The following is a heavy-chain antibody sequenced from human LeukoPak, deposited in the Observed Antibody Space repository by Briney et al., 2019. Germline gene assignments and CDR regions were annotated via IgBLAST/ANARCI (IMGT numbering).Heavy chain of an antibody. CDR3: ARRGSNSYGNFPHAFDI. J-gene: IGHJ3*02. CDR2: ISSSSSYT. CDR1: GFTFSDYY. Sequence: PGGSLRLSCAASGFTFSDYYMSWIRQAPGKGLEWVSYISSSSSYTNYADSVKGRFTISRDNAKNSLYLQMNSLRAEDTAVYYCARRGSNSYGNFPHAFDIWGQGTTVTVSS. V-gene: IGHV3-11*06. D-gene: IGHD5-18*01.